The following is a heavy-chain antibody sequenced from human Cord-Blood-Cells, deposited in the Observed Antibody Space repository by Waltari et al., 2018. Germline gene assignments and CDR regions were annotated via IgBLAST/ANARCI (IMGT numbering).Heavy chain of an antibody. CDR1: GFTFSSYR. J-gene: IGHJ4*02. CDR3: ARYGSGSYYFFIDY. V-gene: IGHV3-21*01. CDR2: ISSSSSYI. Sequence: EVHVVESGGGLVKPGGSVRLSCAASGFTFSSYRMNWVRQSRGKGLEWVSAISSSSSYIYYADSVKGRFTISRDNAKNSLYLQMNSLRSEDTAVYYCARYGSGSYYFFIDYWGQGTLVTVSS. D-gene: IGHD3-10*01.